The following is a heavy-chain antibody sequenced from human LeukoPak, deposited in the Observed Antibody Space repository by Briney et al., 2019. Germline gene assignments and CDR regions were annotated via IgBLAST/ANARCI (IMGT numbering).Heavy chain of an antibody. CDR3: ARSGIAAAGYFDY. CDR2: IIPIFGTA. Sequence: SVKVSCKASGGTFSSYAISWMRLAPGQGLEWMGGIIPIFGTANYAQKFQGRVTITADESTSTAYMELSSLRSEDTAVYYCARSGIAAAGYFDYWGQGTLVTVSS. CDR1: GGTFSSYA. D-gene: IGHD6-13*01. V-gene: IGHV1-69*13. J-gene: IGHJ4*02.